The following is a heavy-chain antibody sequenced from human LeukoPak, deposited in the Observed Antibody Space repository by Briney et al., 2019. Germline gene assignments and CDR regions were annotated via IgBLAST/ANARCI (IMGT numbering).Heavy chain of an antibody. CDR1: GFTFSSYG. J-gene: IGHJ3*02. V-gene: IGHV3-30*18. CDR3: AKDGSAVVDNDAFDI. D-gene: IGHD2-15*01. CDR2: ISDDGSNK. Sequence: PGGSLRLSCAASGFTFSSYGMHWVRQAPGKGLEWVAVISDDGSNKYYADSVKGRFTISRDNSKNTLYLQMNSLRAEDTAVYYCAKDGSAVVDNDAFDIWGQGTMVPVSS.